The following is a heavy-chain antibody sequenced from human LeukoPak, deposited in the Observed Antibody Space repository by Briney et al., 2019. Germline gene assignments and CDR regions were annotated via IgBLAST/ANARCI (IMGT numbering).Heavy chain of an antibody. D-gene: IGHD3-10*01. CDR1: GFTFSDYY. V-gene: IGHV3-11*01. J-gene: IGHJ4*02. CDR3: AKVTYYYGSGSTTKASYFDY. Sequence: GGSLRLSCAASGFTFSDYYMSWIRQAPGKGLEWASYISSSGSTIYYADSVKGRFTISRDNAKNSLYLQMNSLRAEDTAVYYCAKVTYYYGSGSTTKASYFDYWGQGTLVTVSS. CDR2: ISSSGSTI.